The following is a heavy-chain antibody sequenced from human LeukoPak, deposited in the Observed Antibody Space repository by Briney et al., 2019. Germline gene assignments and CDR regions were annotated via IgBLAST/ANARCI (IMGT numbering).Heavy chain of an antibody. Sequence: GGSLRLSCAASGFTFSNFAMSWVRQAPGKGLEWVSAISGTDGLTYYVDSVKGRFTISRDNAKNSLYLQMSNLRAEDTAVYFCARGGGLDVWGQGATVTVSS. J-gene: IGHJ6*02. D-gene: IGHD3-16*01. CDR1: GFTFSNFA. CDR3: ARGGGLDV. V-gene: IGHV3-23*01. CDR2: ISGTDGLT.